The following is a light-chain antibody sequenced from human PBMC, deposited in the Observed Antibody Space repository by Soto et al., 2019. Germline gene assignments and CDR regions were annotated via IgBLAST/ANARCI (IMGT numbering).Light chain of an antibody. J-gene: IGKJ4*01. V-gene: IGKV3-11*01. CDR1: QSFGNY. Sequence: EIVLTQSPATLSVYPGEGATLSCWASQSFGNYIAWYQQKPGQIPRLLISDTYNRAAGIPARFSGSGSGAAFSLIISSLEPEDSAIYYCHHRANWPLLVFGGGTKVEIK. CDR3: HHRANWPLLV. CDR2: DTY.